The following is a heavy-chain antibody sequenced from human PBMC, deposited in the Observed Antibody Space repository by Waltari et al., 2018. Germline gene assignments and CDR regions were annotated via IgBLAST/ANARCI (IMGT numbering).Heavy chain of an antibody. D-gene: IGHD3-16*02. CDR1: GYTLTELS. Sequence: QVQLVQSGAEVKKPGASVKVSCKVSGYTLTELSMHWVRQAPGKGLEWMGGFDPEEGETIYAQKFQGRVTMTEDTSTDTAYMELSSLRSEDTAVYYCATAPLYDYVWGSYRSPLGYWGQGTLVTVSS. V-gene: IGHV1-24*01. CDR3: ATAPLYDYVWGSYRSPLGY. J-gene: IGHJ4*02. CDR2: FDPEEGET.